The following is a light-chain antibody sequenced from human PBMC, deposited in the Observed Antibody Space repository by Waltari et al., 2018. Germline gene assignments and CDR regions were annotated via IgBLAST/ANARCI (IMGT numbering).Light chain of an antibody. CDR1: QSVSSSY. CDR3: QQYGSSPYT. CDR2: GAS. Sequence: EIVSPQPPGTLPLSPGERATLHCRASQSVSSSYLAWYQQKPGQAPRLLIHGASSRATGIPDRFSGSGSGTDFTLTISRLEPEDFAVYYCQQYGSSPYTFGQGTKLEIK. V-gene: IGKV3-20*01. J-gene: IGKJ2*01.